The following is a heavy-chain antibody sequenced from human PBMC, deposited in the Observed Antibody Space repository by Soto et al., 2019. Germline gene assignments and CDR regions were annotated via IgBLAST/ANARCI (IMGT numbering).Heavy chain of an antibody. CDR1: GGTFSSYA. Sequence: QVQLVQSGAEVKKPGSSVKVSCEASGGTFSSYAISWVRQAPGQGLEWMGGIIPIFGTANYAQKFQGRVTITADESTSTAYMELSSLRSEDTAVYYCARETYSGSYHYYYYYGMDVWGQGTTVTVSS. CDR3: ARETYSGSYHYYYYYGMDV. V-gene: IGHV1-69*12. J-gene: IGHJ6*02. D-gene: IGHD1-26*01. CDR2: IIPIFGTA.